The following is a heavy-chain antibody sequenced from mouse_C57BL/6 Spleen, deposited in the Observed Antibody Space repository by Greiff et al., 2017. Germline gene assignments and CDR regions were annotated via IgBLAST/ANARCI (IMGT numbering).Heavy chain of an antibody. Sequence: QVQLKQSGPELVKPGASVKISCKASGYAFSSSWMNWVKQRPGKGLEWIGRIYPGDGDTNYNGKFKGKATLTADKSSSTAYMQLSSLTSEDSAVYFCARRTYPPYYYGSSYVDWYFDVWGTGTTVTVSS. CDR1: GYAFSSSW. D-gene: IGHD1-1*01. J-gene: IGHJ1*03. CDR3: ARRTYPPYYYGSSYVDWYFDV. CDR2: IYPGDGDT. V-gene: IGHV1-82*01.